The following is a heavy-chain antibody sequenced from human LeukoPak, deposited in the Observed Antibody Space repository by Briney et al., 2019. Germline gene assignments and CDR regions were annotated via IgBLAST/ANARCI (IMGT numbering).Heavy chain of an antibody. Sequence: GGSLRLSCVVSGFAFTAYGMHWVRQAPGKGLEWVAIISYDGSNKYYADSVKGRFTISRDNSKNTLYLQMNSLRAEDTAVYYCAKIHTTYYYGSGSYMDVWGQGTTVAVSS. CDR2: ISYDGSNK. D-gene: IGHD3-10*01. J-gene: IGHJ6*03. CDR3: AKIHTTYYYGSGSYMDV. CDR1: GFAFTAYG. V-gene: IGHV3-30*18.